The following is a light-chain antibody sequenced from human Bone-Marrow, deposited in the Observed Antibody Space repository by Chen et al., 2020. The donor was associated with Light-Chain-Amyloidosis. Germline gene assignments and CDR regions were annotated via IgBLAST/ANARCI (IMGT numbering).Light chain of an antibody. Sequence: YELTQPPSVSVSPGQTARITCSGDDLPTKYAYWYQQKPGQAPVLVIHRATERPSGISELFSGSSSGTTATLSIIGVQAEDEADYHCQSADSSGTYEVIVGGGTKLTVL. CDR1: DLPTKY. CDR3: QSADSSGTYEVI. CDR2: RAT. V-gene: IGLV3-25*03. J-gene: IGLJ2*01.